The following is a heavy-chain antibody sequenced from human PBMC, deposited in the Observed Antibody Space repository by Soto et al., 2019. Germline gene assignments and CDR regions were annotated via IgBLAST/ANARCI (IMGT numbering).Heavy chain of an antibody. Sequence: ASVKVSCKASGYTFTSYDINWVRQATGRGLEWMGWMNPNSGNTGYAQKFQGRVTMTRNTSISTAYMELSSLRSEDTAVYYCATGVMITFGGKGGYYYGMDVWGQGTTVTVSS. CDR3: ATGVMITFGGKGGYYYGMDV. J-gene: IGHJ6*02. CDR1: GYTFTSYD. CDR2: MNPNSGNT. D-gene: IGHD3-16*01. V-gene: IGHV1-8*01.